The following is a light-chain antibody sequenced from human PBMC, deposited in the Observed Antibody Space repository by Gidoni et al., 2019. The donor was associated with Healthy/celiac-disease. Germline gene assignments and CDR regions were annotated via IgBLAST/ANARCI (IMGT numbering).Light chain of an antibody. CDR2: KDT. V-gene: IGLV3-25*03. CDR3: QSADSSGPYVI. CDR1: ALTKQY. J-gene: IGLJ2*01. Sequence: SYQLTQPPSVSVSPGQTARITCSGAALTKQYGQWYQQKPGQAPILVMYKDTGRPSGIPERLSGSNSGTTVTLTISGVQAEDEADYYCQSADSSGPYVIFGGGTKLTV.